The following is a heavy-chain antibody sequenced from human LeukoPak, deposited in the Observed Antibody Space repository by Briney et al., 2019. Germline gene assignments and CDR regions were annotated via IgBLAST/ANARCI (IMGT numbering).Heavy chain of an antibody. J-gene: IGHJ4*02. CDR1: GFTFSNYW. CDR2: IKEDGTDI. Sequence: PGGSLRLSCAASGFTFSNYWMSWVRQAPGKGPEWVANIKEDGTDIYYVDSVKGRSTISRDNAKDTLYLQINSLRVEDTAVYYCATSRAFDYWGQGTLVTVSS. V-gene: IGHV3-7*03. CDR3: ATSRAFDY.